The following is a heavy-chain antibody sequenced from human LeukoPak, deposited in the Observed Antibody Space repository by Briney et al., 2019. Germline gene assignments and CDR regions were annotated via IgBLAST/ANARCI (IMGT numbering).Heavy chain of an antibody. CDR1: GDSISSSSYY. CDR2: IYYSGST. CDR3: ARGYLGGNPDAFDI. D-gene: IGHD4-23*01. J-gene: IGHJ3*02. V-gene: IGHV4-39*07. Sequence: SETLSLTCTVSGDSISSSSYYWGWIRQPPGRELEWIESIYYSGSTYYNPALNSRVTISVNTSKNQFSLKLSSVTAADTAVYYCARGYLGGNPDAFDIWGQGTMVTVSS.